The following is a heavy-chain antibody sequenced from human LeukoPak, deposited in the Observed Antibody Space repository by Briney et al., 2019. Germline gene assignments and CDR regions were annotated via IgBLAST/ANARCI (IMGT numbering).Heavy chain of an antibody. CDR1: GYTFTSYD. CDR2: MNPNSGNT. Sequence: ASVKVSCKASGYTFTSYDINWVRQAPGQRLEWMGWMNPNSGNTGYAQKFQGRVTMTRNTSISTAYMELSSLRSEDTAVYYCARDAGITMIVDWGQGTLVTVSS. CDR3: ARDAGITMIVD. J-gene: IGHJ4*02. V-gene: IGHV1-8*01. D-gene: IGHD3-22*01.